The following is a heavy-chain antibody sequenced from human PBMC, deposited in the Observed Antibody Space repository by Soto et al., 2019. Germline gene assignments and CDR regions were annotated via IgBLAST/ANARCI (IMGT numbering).Heavy chain of an antibody. Sequence: SETLSLTCAVYGGSFSGYYWSWIRQPPGKGLEWIGEINHSGSTNYNPSLKSRVTISVDTSKNQFSLKLSSVTAADTAVYYCARGFRYFDWLTPFYYWGQGTLVTVSS. J-gene: IGHJ4*02. CDR3: ARGFRYFDWLTPFYY. D-gene: IGHD3-9*01. V-gene: IGHV4-34*01. CDR2: INHSGST. CDR1: GGSFSGYY.